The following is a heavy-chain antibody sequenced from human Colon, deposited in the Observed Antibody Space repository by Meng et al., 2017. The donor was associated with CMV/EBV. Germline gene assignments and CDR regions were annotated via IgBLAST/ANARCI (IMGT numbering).Heavy chain of an antibody. D-gene: IGHD3-3*01. J-gene: IGHJ4*02. V-gene: IGHV3-9*01. CDR3: AKDIAMAGLVNGVEN. CDR1: GFTFDDYA. CDR2: ISWNGGRV. Sequence: GGSLRLSCAASGFTFDDYAMHWVRQGPGKGLELVPGISWNGGRVGYADSVKGRFTISRDNAKNSLYLQMNSLRLEDAGFYYCAKDIAMAGLVNGVENWGQGTLVTVSS.